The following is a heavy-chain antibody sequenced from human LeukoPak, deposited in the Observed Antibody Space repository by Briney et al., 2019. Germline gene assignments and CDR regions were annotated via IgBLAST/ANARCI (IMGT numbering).Heavy chain of an antibody. V-gene: IGHV3-30*18. CDR1: GFTVGYNY. CDR2: ISYDGSNK. D-gene: IGHD5-12*01. CDR3: VKDLKGYEEV. J-gene: IGHJ4*02. Sequence: GGSPRLSCAASGFTVGYNYMTWVRQAPGKGLEWVAVISYDGSNKYYADSVKGRFTISRDNSKNTVSLRMNSLRVEDTGMYYCVKDLKGYEEVWGQGTLVTVSS.